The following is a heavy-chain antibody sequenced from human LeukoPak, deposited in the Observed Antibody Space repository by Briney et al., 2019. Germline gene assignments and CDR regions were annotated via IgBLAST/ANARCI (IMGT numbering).Heavy chain of an antibody. V-gene: IGHV3-48*02. J-gene: IGHJ4*02. CDR1: GFTFSSYS. Sequence: GRSLRLSCAASGFTFSSYSMNWVRQAPGKGLEWVSYISSSSSTIYYADSVKGRFTISRDNSKNSLYLQMNSLRDEDTAVYYCARRYCSSTSCLFDFWGQGTLVTVSS. CDR2: ISSSSSTI. CDR3: ARRYCSSTSCLFDF. D-gene: IGHD2-2*01.